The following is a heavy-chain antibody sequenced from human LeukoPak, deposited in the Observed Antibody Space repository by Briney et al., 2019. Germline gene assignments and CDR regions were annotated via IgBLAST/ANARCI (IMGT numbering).Heavy chain of an antibody. J-gene: IGHJ4*02. CDR2: IKQDGSEK. CDR3: VRDSRQSSGWHFDY. D-gene: IGHD6-19*01. V-gene: IGHV3-7*01. CDR1: GFTFSSYW. Sequence: PGGSLRLSCAASGFTFSSYWMSWVRQAPGKGLEWVANIKQDGSEKYYVDSVKGRFTISRDNAKNSLYLQMDSLRPGDTAVYYCVRDSRQSSGWHFDYWGQGTLVTVSS.